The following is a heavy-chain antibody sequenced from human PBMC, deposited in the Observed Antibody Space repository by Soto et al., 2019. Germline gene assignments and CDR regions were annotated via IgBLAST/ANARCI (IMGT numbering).Heavy chain of an antibody. J-gene: IGHJ4*02. CDR2: IYSGGST. CDR1: GFTVSSNY. D-gene: IGHD3-22*01. CDR3: ARGAGGYSFDY. Sequence: EVQLVESGGGLVQPGGSLRLSFAASGFTVSSNYMSWVRQAPGKGLEWVSVIYSGGSTYYADSVKGRFTISRDNSKNTLYLQMNSLRTEETAVYYCARGAGGYSFDYWGQGTLVTVSS. V-gene: IGHV3-66*01.